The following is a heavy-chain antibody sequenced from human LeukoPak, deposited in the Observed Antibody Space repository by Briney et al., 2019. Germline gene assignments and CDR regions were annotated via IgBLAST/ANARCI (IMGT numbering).Heavy chain of an antibody. V-gene: IGHV1-69*05. CDR1: GGTFSSYA. CDR3: ARVRVGATGDY. D-gene: IGHD1-26*01. Sequence: ASVKVSCKASGGTFSSYAISRVRQAPGQGLEWMGRIIPIFGTANYAQKFQGRVTITTDESTSTAYMELSSLRSEDTAVYYCARVRVGATGDYWGQGTLVTVSS. J-gene: IGHJ4*02. CDR2: IIPIFGTA.